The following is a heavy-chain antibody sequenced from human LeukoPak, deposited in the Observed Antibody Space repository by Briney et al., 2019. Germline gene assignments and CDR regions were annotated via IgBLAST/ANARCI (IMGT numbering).Heavy chain of an antibody. Sequence: PSETLSLTCAVSGYSISSGYYWGWIRQPPGKGLEWIGRIYHSGSTYYNPSLKSRVTISVDTSKNQFSLKLSSVTAADTAVYYCARQEGYYDFWSGIDYWGQGTLVTVSS. D-gene: IGHD3-3*01. CDR2: IYHSGST. CDR1: GYSISSGYY. CDR3: ARQEGYYDFWSGIDY. J-gene: IGHJ4*02. V-gene: IGHV4-38-2*01.